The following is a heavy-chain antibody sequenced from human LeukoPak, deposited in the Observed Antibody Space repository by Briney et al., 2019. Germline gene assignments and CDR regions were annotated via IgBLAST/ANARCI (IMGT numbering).Heavy chain of an antibody. CDR1: GGSISSSSYY. CDR3: ARAYYDFWLSYYYYYMDV. D-gene: IGHD3-3*01. CDR2: IYHSGST. V-gene: IGHV4-39*07. Sequence: SETLSLTCTVSGGSISSSSYYWGWIRQPPGKGMEWIGSIYHSGSTYYNPSLKSRVTISVDTSKNQFSLKLSSVTAADTAVYYCARAYYDFWLSYYYYYMDVWGKGTTVTVSS. J-gene: IGHJ6*03.